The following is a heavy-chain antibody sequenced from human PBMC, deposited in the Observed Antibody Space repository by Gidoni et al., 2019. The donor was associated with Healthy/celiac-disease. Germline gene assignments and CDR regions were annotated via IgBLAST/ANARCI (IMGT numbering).Heavy chain of an antibody. CDR2: ISAYNGNT. D-gene: IGHD3-3*01. V-gene: IGHV1-18*01. J-gene: IGHJ4*02. CDR1: GYTFTSYG. Sequence: QVQLVQSGAEVQKPGASVKVSCQASGYTFTSYGISWVRQAPGQGLEWMGWISAYNGNTNYAQKLQGRVTMTTDTSTSTAYMELRSLRSDDTAVYYCARWGWTYYDFWSGYPRPDYWGQGTLVTVSS. CDR3: ARWGWTYYDFWSGYPRPDY.